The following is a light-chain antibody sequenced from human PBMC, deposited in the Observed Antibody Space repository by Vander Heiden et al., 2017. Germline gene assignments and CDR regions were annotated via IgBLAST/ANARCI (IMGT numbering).Light chain of an antibody. J-gene: IGKJ2*01. CDR1: QSVSSSY. CDR2: DAS. Sequence: EIVLTQSPATLSLSQGERATLSCGASQSVSSSYLAWYQQKPGRAPRLLIYDASSRATASPDRLSGSGSGTDFTLTISSLEPEHFAVYYCQQYSSSPYTFGQGTKLDIK. V-gene: IGKV3D-20*01. CDR3: QQYSSSPYT.